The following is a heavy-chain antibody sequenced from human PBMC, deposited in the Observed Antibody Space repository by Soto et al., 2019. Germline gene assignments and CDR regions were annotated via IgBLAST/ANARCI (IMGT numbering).Heavy chain of an antibody. CDR2: TIPIFGTA. J-gene: IGHJ3*02. CDR3: ASSSGWRDAFDI. Sequence: GASVKVSCKASGGTFSSYAISWVRQAPGQGLEWMGGTIPIFGTANYAQKFQGRVTITADESTSTAYMELSSLRSEDTAVYYCASSSGWRDAFDIWGQGTMVTVSS. CDR1: GGTFSSYA. V-gene: IGHV1-69*13. D-gene: IGHD6-19*01.